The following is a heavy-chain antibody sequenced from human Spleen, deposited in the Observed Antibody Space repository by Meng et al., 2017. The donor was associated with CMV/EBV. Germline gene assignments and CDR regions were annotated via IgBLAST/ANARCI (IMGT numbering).Heavy chain of an antibody. CDR2: ISYDGSNK. CDR1: EFTVSNYY. D-gene: IGHD3-22*01. CDR3: ARDFNRITMIVVQMGY. J-gene: IGHJ4*02. Sequence: GESLKISCVASEFTVSNYYMNWVRQAPGKGLEWVAVISYDGSNKYYADSVKGRFTISRDNSKNTLYLQMNSLRAEDTAVYYCARDFNRITMIVVQMGYWGQGTLVTVSS. V-gene: IGHV3-30-3*01.